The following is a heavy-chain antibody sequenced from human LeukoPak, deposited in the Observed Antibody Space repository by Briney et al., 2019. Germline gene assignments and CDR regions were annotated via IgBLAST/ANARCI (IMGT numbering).Heavy chain of an antibody. D-gene: IGHD3-3*01. Sequence: SETLSLTCTVSGGSISSSSYYWGWIRQPPGKGLEWIGSIYYSGSTYYNPSLKSRVTISVDTSKNQFSLKLSSVTAADTAVYYRARDYYDFWSGYPTYFDYWGQGTLVTVSS. CDR3: ARDYYDFWSGYPTYFDY. V-gene: IGHV4-39*07. CDR2: IYYSGST. CDR1: GGSISSSSYY. J-gene: IGHJ4*01.